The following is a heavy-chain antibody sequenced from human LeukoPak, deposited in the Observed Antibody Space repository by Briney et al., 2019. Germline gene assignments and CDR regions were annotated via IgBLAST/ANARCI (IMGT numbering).Heavy chain of an antibody. CDR1: GGSISIYY. V-gene: IGHV4-4*07. D-gene: IGHD3-10*01. CDR2: IYTSGST. CDR3: ARDRIWFGELFHDY. Sequence: PSETLSLTCTVSGGSISIYYWNWIRQPAGKGLEWIGRIYTSGSTKYNPSLKSRVTMSVDTSKNQFSLELSSVTAADTAVYYCARDRIWFGELFHDYWGQGTLVTVSS. J-gene: IGHJ4*02.